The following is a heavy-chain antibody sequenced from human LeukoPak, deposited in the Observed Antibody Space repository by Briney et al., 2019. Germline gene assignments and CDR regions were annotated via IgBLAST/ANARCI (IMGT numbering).Heavy chain of an antibody. CDR2: ISSNGA. CDR1: QFNFNKFG. J-gene: IGHJ3*02. CDR3: AKDPNGDYIGTFDI. V-gene: IGHV3-23*01. D-gene: IGHD4-17*01. Sequence: GGSLRLSCTTSQFNFNKFGMTWARQAPGKGLEWVSSISSNGAQYADSVQGRFAISRDNSKNTLYLQMNSLRVEDTAVYFCAKDPNGDYIGTFDIWGQGTMVTVSS.